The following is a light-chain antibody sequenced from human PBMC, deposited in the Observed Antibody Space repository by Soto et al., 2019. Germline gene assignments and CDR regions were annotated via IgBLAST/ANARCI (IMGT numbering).Light chain of an antibody. CDR2: GAS. J-gene: IGKJ3*01. V-gene: IGKV3-15*01. CDR3: QQYNDWPTT. Sequence: EIVMTQSPATLSVSPGERATLSCRASQSVSSNLAWYQQKPGQAPRLLIYGASTRATGFPARFSGSGSGTEFTLTISSLQSEDFAVYYCQQYNDWPTTFGPGTKVEIK. CDR1: QSVSSN.